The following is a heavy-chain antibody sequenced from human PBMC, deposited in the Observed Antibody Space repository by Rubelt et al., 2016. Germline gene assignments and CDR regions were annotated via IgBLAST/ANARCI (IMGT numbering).Heavy chain of an antibody. CDR3: ARAGLGADDKLNY. J-gene: IGHJ4*02. D-gene: IGHD1-26*01. CDR1: GYTFTTYT. CDR2: MNPNSGNT. V-gene: IGHV1-8*01. Sequence: QVQLVQSGSELKKPGASVKVSCKASGYTFTTYTMNWVRQAPGQGLEWMGWMNPNSGNTGYAQRFQGRVTKTRNTSIGTAYMELTSLTSAATAVYYGARAGLGADDKLNYWGQGTLVTVSS.